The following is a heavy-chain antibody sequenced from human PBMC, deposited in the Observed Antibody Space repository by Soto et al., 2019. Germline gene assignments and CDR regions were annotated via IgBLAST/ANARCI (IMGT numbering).Heavy chain of an antibody. CDR2: VKQDGSER. J-gene: IGHJ4*02. V-gene: IGHV3-7*01. CDR1: GFTFSTYW. D-gene: IGHD1-26*01. CDR3: ARGSGSYGLDY. Sequence: EVQLVESGGGLVQPGGSLRLSCAASGFTFSTYWMSWVRQAPGKGLEWVANVKQDGSERYYVDSVKGRFTISRDNAKSSLSLQMNSLRAEDTAVYYCARGSGSYGLDYWGQGTLVTVSS.